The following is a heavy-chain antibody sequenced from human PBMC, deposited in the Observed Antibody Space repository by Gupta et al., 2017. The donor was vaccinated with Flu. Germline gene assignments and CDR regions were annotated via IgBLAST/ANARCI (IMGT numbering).Heavy chain of an antibody. Sequence: QVQLQESGPGLVKPSETLSLTCAVSGYSISSGYYWGWIRQPPGKGLEWIGSIYHSGSTYYNPSLKSRVTISVDTSKNQFSLKLSSVTAADTAVYYCARVTYGGDAFDIWGQGTMVTVSS. CDR2: IYHSGST. D-gene: IGHD4-17*01. V-gene: IGHV4-38-2*01. CDR1: GYSISSGYY. CDR3: ARVTYGGDAFDI. J-gene: IGHJ3*02.